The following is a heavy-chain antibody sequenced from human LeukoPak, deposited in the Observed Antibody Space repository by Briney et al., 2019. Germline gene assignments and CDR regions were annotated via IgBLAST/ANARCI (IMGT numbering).Heavy chain of an antibody. CDR2: IWSDGTNK. V-gene: IGHV3-33*01. D-gene: IGHD4-11*01. CDR3: ARDAQRGFDYSNSLRY. Sequence: GGSLRPSCAATGFTFNHYGMHWVRQAPGKGLEWVAVIWSDGTNKYYAGSVKGRFTISRADSRNTVYLQMNTLRPEDTGMYYCARDAQRGFDYSNSLRYWGQGTPVTVST. CDR1: GFTFNHYG. J-gene: IGHJ4*02.